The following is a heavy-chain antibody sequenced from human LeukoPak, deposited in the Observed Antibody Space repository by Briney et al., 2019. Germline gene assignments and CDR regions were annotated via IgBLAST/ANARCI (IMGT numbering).Heavy chain of an antibody. CDR1: GFSFSTSP. V-gene: IGHV3-23*01. CDR2: MNNGPGAT. Sequence: GGSLRLSCAASGFSFSTSPMSWVRQPPGKGLEWVSAMNNGPGATFYRDSVRGRFTISRDDSKSTLYLQMNSLRAEETGTYYCAKTHYDLLDVWGQGTTVTVSS. J-gene: IGHJ6*02. D-gene: IGHD5-12*01. CDR3: AKTHYDLLDV.